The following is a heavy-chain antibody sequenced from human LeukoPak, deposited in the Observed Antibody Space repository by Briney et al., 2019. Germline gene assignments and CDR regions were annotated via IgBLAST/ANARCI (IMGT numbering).Heavy chain of an antibody. D-gene: IGHD5-18*01. CDR3: ARDHDVDTTSQWLYYGMDV. Sequence: GGSLRLSCAASGFTVSSNYMSWVRQAPGKGLEWVSVIYSGGSTYYADSVKGRFTISRDNSKNTLYLQVNSLRAEDTAVYYCARDHDVDTTSQWLYYGMDVWGQGTTVTVSS. CDR2: IYSGGST. CDR1: GFTVSSNY. V-gene: IGHV3-66*01. J-gene: IGHJ6*02.